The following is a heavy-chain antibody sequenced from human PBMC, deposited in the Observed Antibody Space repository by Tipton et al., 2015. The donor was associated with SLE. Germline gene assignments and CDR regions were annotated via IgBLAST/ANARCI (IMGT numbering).Heavy chain of an antibody. CDR2: IYYSGST. CDR1: GGSISSHY. J-gene: IGHJ4*02. Sequence: LRLSCTVSGGSISSHYWSWIRQPPGKGLEWIGYIYYSGSTYYNPSLKSRVTISVDTSKNQFSLKLSSVTAADTAVYYCARGGNYWGQGTLVTVSS. D-gene: IGHD3-16*01. V-gene: IGHV4-59*11. CDR3: ARGGNY.